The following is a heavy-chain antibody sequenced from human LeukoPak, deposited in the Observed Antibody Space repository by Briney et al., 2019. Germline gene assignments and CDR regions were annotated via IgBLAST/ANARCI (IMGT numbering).Heavy chain of an antibody. CDR2: INPKNGDT. CDR3: ARGPVIDY. V-gene: IGHV1-2*02. J-gene: IGHJ4*02. Sequence: GASVKVSCKASGYTFSDYYLHWVRQAPGQGLEWMAWINPKNGDTSYAQKFQGRVSMTRDTSISTAYMELSRLRSDDTAVYYCARGPVIDYWGQGTLVTVSS. CDR1: GYTFSDYY.